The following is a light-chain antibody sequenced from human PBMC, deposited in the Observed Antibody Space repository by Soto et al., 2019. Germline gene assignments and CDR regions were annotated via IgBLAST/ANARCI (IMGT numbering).Light chain of an antibody. CDR1: QGIYDF. Sequence: DIQLTQSPSFLSASVGDRVTITCRASQGIYDFLAWYQQKPGKAPKLLIYAASTLQSEVPSRFSGSASGTVFTLTISSLQPEDFATYYCQQFNTYPLTFGGGTKVEVK. CDR3: QQFNTYPLT. CDR2: AAS. V-gene: IGKV1-9*01. J-gene: IGKJ4*01.